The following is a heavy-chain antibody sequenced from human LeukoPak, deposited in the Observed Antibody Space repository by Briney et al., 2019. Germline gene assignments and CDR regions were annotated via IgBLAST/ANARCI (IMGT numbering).Heavy chain of an antibody. D-gene: IGHD5-18*01. CDR2: INHSGST. J-gene: IGHJ6*03. CDR1: GGSISSSTYY. Sequence: SETLSLTCTVSGGSISSSTYYWGWIRQPPGKGLEWIGEINHSGSTNYNPSLKSRVTISVDTSKNQFSLKLSSVTAADTAVYYCAREGYSYGSYNNQGQKTYYMDVWGKGTTVTVSS. V-gene: IGHV4-39*07. CDR3: AREGYSYGSYNNQGQKTYYMDV.